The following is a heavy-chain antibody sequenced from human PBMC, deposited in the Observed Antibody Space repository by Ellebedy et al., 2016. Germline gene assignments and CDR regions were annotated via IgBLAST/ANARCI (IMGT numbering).Heavy chain of an antibody. Sequence: GESLKISCAASGFTFGDYYMTWIRQAPGKGLEWVSYISGSGNTFHYADSVDGRFTIFRDNAKNTLYLQMNSLRAEDTAVYYCARDSYMVYWGQGTLVTVSS. V-gene: IGHV3-11*01. CDR1: GFTFGDYY. J-gene: IGHJ4*02. CDR2: ISGSGNTF. CDR3: ARDSYMVY. D-gene: IGHD2-8*01.